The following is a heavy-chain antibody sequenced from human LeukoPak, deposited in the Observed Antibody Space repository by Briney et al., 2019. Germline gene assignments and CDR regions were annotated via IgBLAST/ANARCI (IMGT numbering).Heavy chain of an antibody. CDR3: AREAAAGTVVDVY. D-gene: IGHD6-13*01. V-gene: IGHV1-2*02. Sequence: GASVKVSCKASGYTFTGYYIHWVQQAPGQGLERMGWINPNSGGTNYAQKFQGRVTMTRDTSISTAYMELSRLRSDDTAVYYCAREAAAGTVVDVYWGQRTLGTVSP. CDR2: INPNSGGT. CDR1: GYTFTGYY. J-gene: IGHJ4*02.